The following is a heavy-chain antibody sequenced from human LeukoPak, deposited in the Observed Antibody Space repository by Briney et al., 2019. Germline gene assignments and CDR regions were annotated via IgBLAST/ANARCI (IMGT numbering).Heavy chain of an antibody. CDR2: INSDGSST. CDR1: GFTFSSYW. D-gene: IGHD2-21*02. Sequence: PGGSLRLSCAPSGFTFSSYWMHWVRQAPGKGLVWVSRINSDGSSTSYADSVKGRFTISRDNAKNTLYLQMNSLRAEDTAVYYCARDSTYCGGDCSFDYWGQGTLVTVSS. J-gene: IGHJ4*02. V-gene: IGHV3-74*01. CDR3: ARDSTYCGGDCSFDY.